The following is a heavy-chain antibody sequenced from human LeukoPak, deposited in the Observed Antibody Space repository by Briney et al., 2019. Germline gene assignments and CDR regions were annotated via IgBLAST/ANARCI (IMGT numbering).Heavy chain of an antibody. V-gene: IGHV1-69*06. J-gene: IGHJ4*02. CDR1: GGTFSSYA. D-gene: IGHD3-9*01. CDR3: ARDYDILTGYYTQPDY. Sequence: ASVKVSCKASGGTFSSYAISWVRQAPGQGLEWMGGIIPIFGTANYAQKFQGRVTITADKSTSTAYMELSSLRSEDTAVYYCARDYDILTGYYTQPDYWGQGTLVTVSS. CDR2: IIPIFGTA.